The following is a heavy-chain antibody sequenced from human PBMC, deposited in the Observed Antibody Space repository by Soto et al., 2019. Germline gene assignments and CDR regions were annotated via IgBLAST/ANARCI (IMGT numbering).Heavy chain of an antibody. CDR2: IIPIFGTA. CDR1: GYTFTSYG. J-gene: IGHJ6*02. V-gene: IGHV1-69*06. CDR3: ATRFQYSSSKYYYYYGMDV. D-gene: IGHD6-6*01. Sequence: ASVKVSCKAPGYTFTSYGFSWLRQAPGQRPEWMGGIIPIFGTANYAQKFQGRVTITADKSTSTAYMELSSLRSEDTAVYYCATRFQYSSSKYYYYYGMDVWGQGTTVTVSS.